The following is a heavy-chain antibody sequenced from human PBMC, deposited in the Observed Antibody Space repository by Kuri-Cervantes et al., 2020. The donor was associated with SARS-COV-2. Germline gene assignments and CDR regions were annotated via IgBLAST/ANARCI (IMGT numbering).Heavy chain of an antibody. Sequence: GSLRLSCTVSGGSISSSSYYWGWIRQPPGKGLEWIGEINHSGSTNYNPSLKSRVTISVDTSKNQFSLKLSSVTAADTAVYYCATRIAARPVGLEGYDWYFDLWGRGTLVTVSS. CDR3: ATRIAARPVGLEGYDWYFDL. J-gene: IGHJ2*01. CDR1: GGSISSSSYY. D-gene: IGHD6-6*01. V-gene: IGHV4-39*07. CDR2: INHSGST.